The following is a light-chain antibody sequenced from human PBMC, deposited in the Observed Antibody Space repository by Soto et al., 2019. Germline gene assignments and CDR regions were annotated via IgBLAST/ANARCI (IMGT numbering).Light chain of an antibody. CDR1: QDIGSY. CDR3: LQLKSYLT. J-gene: IGKJ3*01. V-gene: IGKV1-9*01. Sequence: DIQLTQSPSFLSASVGDRLSITCRASQDIGSYLAWYQQEPGKAPKLLIYAASTLQSGVPSRFSGFGSGTEFTLTISNLQPEDFATYYCLQLKSYLTFGPGTRVDI. CDR2: AAS.